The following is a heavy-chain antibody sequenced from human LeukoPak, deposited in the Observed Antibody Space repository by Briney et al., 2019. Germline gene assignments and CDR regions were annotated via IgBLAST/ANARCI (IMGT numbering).Heavy chain of an antibody. V-gene: IGHV4-34*01. CDR2: INHSGGT. Sequence: PSETLSLPCAVYGGSFSGYYWSWIRQPPGKGPEWIGEINHSGGTNYNPSLKSRVTISVDTSKNQFSLKLSSVTAADTAVYYCARPGYCSSTSCYRPYDYWGQGTLVTVSS. D-gene: IGHD2-2*03. CDR3: ARPGYCSSTSCYRPYDY. J-gene: IGHJ4*02. CDR1: GGSFSGYY.